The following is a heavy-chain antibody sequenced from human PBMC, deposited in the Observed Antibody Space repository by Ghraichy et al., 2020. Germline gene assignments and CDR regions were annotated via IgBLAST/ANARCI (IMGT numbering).Heavy chain of an antibody. J-gene: IGHJ4*02. CDR2: ISSSSSTI. D-gene: IGHD6-19*01. Sequence: GGSLRLSCAASGFTFSSYSMNWVRQAPGKGLEWVSYISSSSSTIYYADSVKGRFTISRDNAKNSLYLQMNSLRDEDTAVYYCARARVWYSSGSPEEGFDYWGQGTLVTVSS. V-gene: IGHV3-48*02. CDR1: GFTFSSYS. CDR3: ARARVWYSSGSPEEGFDY.